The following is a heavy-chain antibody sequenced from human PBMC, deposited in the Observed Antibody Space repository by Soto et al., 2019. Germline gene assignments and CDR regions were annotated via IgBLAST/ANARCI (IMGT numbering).Heavy chain of an antibody. CDR2: IGRSGSTI. CDR3: ARGVLAAVTNTFAY. D-gene: IGHD6-13*01. Sequence: GGSLRLSCAASGFTFTDYYMTWVRQAPGKGLEWVSYIGRSGSTIYYADSVKGRFTISRDNAQNSLFLQMNSLRAGDTAIYYCARGVLAAVTNTFAYWGQGALVTVSS. J-gene: IGHJ4*02. V-gene: IGHV3-11*01. CDR1: GFTFTDYY.